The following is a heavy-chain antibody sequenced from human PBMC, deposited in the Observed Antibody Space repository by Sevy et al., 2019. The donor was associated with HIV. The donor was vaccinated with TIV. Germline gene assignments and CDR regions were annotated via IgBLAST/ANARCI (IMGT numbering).Heavy chain of an antibody. Sequence: GGSLRLSCAASGFTFSSYCMHWVRQAPGKGLEWVAVISYDGSNKYYADSVKGRFTISRDNSKNTLYLQMNSLRAEDTAVYYCANAWGRTWGTHFDYWGQGTLVTVSS. CDR1: GFTFSSYC. V-gene: IGHV3-30*18. CDR2: ISYDGSNK. J-gene: IGHJ4*02. CDR3: ANAWGRTWGTHFDY. D-gene: IGHD7-27*01.